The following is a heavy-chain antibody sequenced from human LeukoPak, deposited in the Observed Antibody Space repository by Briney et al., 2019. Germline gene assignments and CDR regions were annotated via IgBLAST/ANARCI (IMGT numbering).Heavy chain of an antibody. Sequence: ASVKVSCKTSGGTFNNSAISWVRQAPGQGLEWMGWISGYNGKTNYAQKLQGRVTMTTDTSTSTVYMDLRSLRSDDTAVYYCARDVGEGYCSGGSCSDYWGQGTLVTVSS. D-gene: IGHD2-15*01. CDR2: ISGYNGKT. CDR3: ARDVGEGYCSGGSCSDY. J-gene: IGHJ4*02. V-gene: IGHV1-18*01. CDR1: GGTFNNSA.